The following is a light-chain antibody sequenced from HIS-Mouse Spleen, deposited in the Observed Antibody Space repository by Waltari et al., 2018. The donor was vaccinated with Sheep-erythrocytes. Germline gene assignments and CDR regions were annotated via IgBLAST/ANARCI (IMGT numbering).Light chain of an antibody. J-gene: IGLJ1*01. CDR1: SSDVGCYKY. Sequence: QSALTQPRSVSGSPGQSVPIPCTGTSSDVGCYKYVSWYQQHPGKPPKLMIYDVSKRPSGVPDRFSGSKSGNTASLTISGLQAEDEADYYCCSYAGSYNHVFATGTKVTVL. V-gene: IGLV2-11*01. CDR2: DVS. CDR3: CSYAGSYNHV.